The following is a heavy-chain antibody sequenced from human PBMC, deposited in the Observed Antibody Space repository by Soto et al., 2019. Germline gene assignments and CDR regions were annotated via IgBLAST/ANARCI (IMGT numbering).Heavy chain of an antibody. V-gene: IGHV1-3*01. CDR3: ARDQHLRDIFTGYPRPPDF. J-gene: IGHJ4*02. D-gene: IGHD3-9*01. Sequence: HEWMGWINAGNGNTKYSQKSQGRVTITRDTSASTAYMELSSLRSEDTAVYYCARDQHLRDIFTGYPRPPDFWGQGTLVTVSS. CDR2: INAGNGNT.